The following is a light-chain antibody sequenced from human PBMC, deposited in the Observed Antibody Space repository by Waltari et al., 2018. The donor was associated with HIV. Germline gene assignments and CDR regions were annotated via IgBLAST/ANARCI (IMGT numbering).Light chain of an antibody. Sequence: EIVLPQSPPILSVSLGETATLSCRASQSVQEFLAWYQRRPGQAPRLVVYDASKRAAGAPARFGGSGFGTAFTLAISCLEPEDVALYSCPHRSTWPPTFGGGTRVEIE. V-gene: IGKV3-11*01. CDR2: DAS. CDR1: QSVQEF. J-gene: IGKJ4*01. CDR3: PHRSTWPPT.